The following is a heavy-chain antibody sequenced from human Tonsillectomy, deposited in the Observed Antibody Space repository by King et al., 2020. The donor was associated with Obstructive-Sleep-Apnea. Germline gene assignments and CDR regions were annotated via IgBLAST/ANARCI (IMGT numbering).Heavy chain of an antibody. D-gene: IGHD3-22*01. J-gene: IGHJ4*02. V-gene: IGHV4-59*01. CDR1: GRSISSYY. CDR2: IFDSPNT. Sequence: VQLQESGPGLVKPSETLSLTCTVSGRSISSYYWSWIRQPPGKPLEWIGYIFDSPNTDSNPSLKSRVTILADTPKNQFSLKLSSVTAADTAVYYCARGYHYDSSGFYSPFDYWGQGTVVTVSS. CDR3: ARGYHYDSSGFYSPFDY.